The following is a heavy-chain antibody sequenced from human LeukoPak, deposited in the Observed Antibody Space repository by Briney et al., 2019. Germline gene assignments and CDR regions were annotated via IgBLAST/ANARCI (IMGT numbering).Heavy chain of an antibody. CDR3: ARGPIVGATHDAFDI. D-gene: IGHD1-26*01. CDR2: IIPIFGTA. CDR1: GGTFSSYA. J-gene: IGHJ3*02. V-gene: IGHV1-69*05. Sequence: ASVKVSCKASGGTFSSYAISWVRQAPGRGLEWMGRIIPIFGTANYAQKFQGRVTITTDESTSTAYMELSSLRSEDTAVYYCARGPIVGATHDAFDIWGQGTMVTVSS.